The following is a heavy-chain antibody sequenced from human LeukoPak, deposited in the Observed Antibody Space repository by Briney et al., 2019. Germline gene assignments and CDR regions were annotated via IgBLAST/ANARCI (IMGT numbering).Heavy chain of an antibody. D-gene: IGHD2-2*01. CDR2: IYHSGST. CDR3: ARDLSGGYCTNTSCLGPFDS. Sequence: PSETLSLTCAVSGYSISSGYYWGWIRQPPGKGLEWIGNIYHSGSTYYNPSLKSRVTISVDTSKNQFSLKLSSVTAADTAVYYCARDLSGGYCTNTSCLGPFDSWGQGALVTVSS. V-gene: IGHV4-38-2*02. CDR1: GYSISSGYY. J-gene: IGHJ4*02.